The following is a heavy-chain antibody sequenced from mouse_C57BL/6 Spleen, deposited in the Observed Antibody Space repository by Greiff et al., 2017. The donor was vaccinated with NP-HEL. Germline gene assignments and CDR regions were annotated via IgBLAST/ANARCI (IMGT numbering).Heavy chain of an antibody. CDR2: IDPETGGT. D-gene: IGHD1-1*01. Sequence: VQLQQSGAELVRPGASVTLSCKASGYTFTDYEMHWVKQTPVHGLEWIGAIDPETGGTAYNQKFKGKAILTADKSSSTAYMELRSLTSEDSAVSYCTIITTVVDWYFDVWGTGTTVTVSS. CDR1: GYTFTDYE. V-gene: IGHV1-15*01. CDR3: TIITTVVDWYFDV. J-gene: IGHJ1*03.